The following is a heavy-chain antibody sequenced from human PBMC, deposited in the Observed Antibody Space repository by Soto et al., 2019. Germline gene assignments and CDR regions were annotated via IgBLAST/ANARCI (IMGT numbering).Heavy chain of an antibody. D-gene: IGHD6-19*01. CDR1: GFTFSSYA. CDR3: ASSSPRVADDAFDI. Sequence: GGSLRLSCAASGFTFSSYAMHWVRQAPGKGLEWVAVISYDGSNKYYADSVKGRFTISRDNSKNTLYLQMNSLRAEDTAVYYCASSSPRVADDAFDIWGQGTMVTVSS. V-gene: IGHV3-30-3*01. CDR2: ISYDGSNK. J-gene: IGHJ3*02.